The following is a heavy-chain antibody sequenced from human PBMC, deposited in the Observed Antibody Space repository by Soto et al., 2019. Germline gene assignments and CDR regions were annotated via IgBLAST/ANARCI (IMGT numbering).Heavy chain of an antibody. CDR1: GFTFSNYA. CDR2: IWYDGTNK. V-gene: IGHV3-33*01. Sequence: QVQLVESGGGVVQPGRSLRLSCAASGFTFSNYAMHWVRQAPGKGLEWVAVIWYDGTNKYYADSVKGRFTISRDNSKNTLYVQMNSLRAEDTAVYYCARAKSSGNYYSDYWGPGTLVTVSS. D-gene: IGHD1-26*01. CDR3: ARAKSSGNYYSDY. J-gene: IGHJ4*02.